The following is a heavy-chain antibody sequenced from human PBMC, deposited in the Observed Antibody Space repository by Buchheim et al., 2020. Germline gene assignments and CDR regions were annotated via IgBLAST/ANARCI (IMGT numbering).Heavy chain of an antibody. Sequence: QVQLVESGGGVVQPGRSLRLSCAASGFTFSSYGMHWVRQAPGKGLEWVAFIRYDGSNKYYADSVKGRFTISRDNSKKTLYLPMNSLRAEDTAVYYCASSGWTGGRFDYWGQGTL. CDR3: ASSGWTGGRFDY. V-gene: IGHV3-30*02. J-gene: IGHJ4*02. CDR2: IRYDGSNK. CDR1: GFTFSSYG. D-gene: IGHD6-19*01.